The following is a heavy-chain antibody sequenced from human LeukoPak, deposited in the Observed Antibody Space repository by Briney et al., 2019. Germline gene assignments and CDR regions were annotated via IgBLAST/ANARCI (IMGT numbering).Heavy chain of an antibody. CDR1: GGTFSSYA. V-gene: IGHV1-69*04. CDR3: ATQKYYDSSSYYLDY. D-gene: IGHD3-22*01. CDR2: IIPILGIA. Sequence: SVKVSCKASGGTFSSYAISWVRQAPGQGLEWMGRIIPILGIANYAQKFQGRVTITADKSTSTAYMELSSLKASDTAMYYCATQKYYDSSSYYLDYWGQGTLVTVSS. J-gene: IGHJ4*02.